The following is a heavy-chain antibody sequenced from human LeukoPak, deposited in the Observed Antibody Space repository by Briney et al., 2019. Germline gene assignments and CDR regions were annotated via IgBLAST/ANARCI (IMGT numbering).Heavy chain of an antibody. D-gene: IGHD2-2*01. J-gene: IGHJ4*02. CDR2: IYYNGST. Sequence: SQTLSLTCTVSGGSISSGGYYWSWIRQHPGKGLEWIGYIYYNGSTYYNPSLKSRVTISVDTSKNQFSLKLSSVTAADTAVYYCARDTRGAHTNWDQGTLVTVSS. CDR3: ARDTRGAHTN. V-gene: IGHV4-31*03. CDR1: GGSISSGGYY.